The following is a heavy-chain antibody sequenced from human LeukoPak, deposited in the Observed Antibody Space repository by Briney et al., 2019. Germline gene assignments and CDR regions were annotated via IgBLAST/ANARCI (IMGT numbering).Heavy chain of an antibody. J-gene: IGHJ4*02. CDR1: GYTFTSYG. Sequence: ASVKVSCKASGYTFTSYGISWVRQAPGQGLEWMGWISAYNGNTNYAQKLQGRVTITADKSTSTAYMELSSLRSEDTAVYYCARERVPEYYYDSSGHFDYWGQGTLVTVSS. CDR2: ISAYNGNT. V-gene: IGHV1-18*01. CDR3: ARERVPEYYYDSSGHFDY. D-gene: IGHD3-22*01.